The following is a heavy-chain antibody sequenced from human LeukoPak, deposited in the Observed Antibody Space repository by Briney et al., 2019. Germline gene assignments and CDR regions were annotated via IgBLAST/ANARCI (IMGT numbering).Heavy chain of an antibody. CDR1: GFTVSSNY. V-gene: IGHV3-23*01. Sequence: GGSLRLSCEASGFTVSSNYMSWVRQAPGKGREWVSVISGSGGNTHYADSVKGRFTISRDISKNTLYLQMNSLRAEDTAVYYCAKDPTYYYDSSGYPPDYWGQGTLVTVSS. D-gene: IGHD3-22*01. CDR2: ISGSGGNT. CDR3: AKDPTYYYDSSGYPPDY. J-gene: IGHJ4*02.